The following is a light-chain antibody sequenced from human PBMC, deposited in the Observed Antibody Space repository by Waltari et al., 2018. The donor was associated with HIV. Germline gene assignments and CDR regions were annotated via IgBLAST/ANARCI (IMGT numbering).Light chain of an antibody. CDR2: DAS. CDR1: QAISNY. J-gene: IGKJ2*01. Sequence: DIQMTQSPSSLSASVGDRVTITCQASQAISNYLNWYQQKPGKAPKLLIYDASNLETGVPSRFSGSGSGTDFTFTISSLQPEDIATYYCQQYDNRPSYTFGQGTKLEIK. V-gene: IGKV1-33*01. CDR3: QQYDNRPSYT.